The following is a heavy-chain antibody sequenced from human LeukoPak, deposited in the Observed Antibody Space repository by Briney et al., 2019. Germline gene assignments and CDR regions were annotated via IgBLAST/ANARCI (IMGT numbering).Heavy chain of an antibody. Sequence: PGGSLRLSCAASGFTFSTYAMSWVRQAPGKGLEWVSSIGGSGGSTYYADSVKGRFTISRDNSKNTLYLQMNSLRAEDTAVYYCAKERIAARTIDYWGQGTLVTVSS. J-gene: IGHJ4*02. V-gene: IGHV3-23*01. D-gene: IGHD6-6*01. CDR3: AKERIAARTIDY. CDR2: IGGSGGST. CDR1: GFTFSTYA.